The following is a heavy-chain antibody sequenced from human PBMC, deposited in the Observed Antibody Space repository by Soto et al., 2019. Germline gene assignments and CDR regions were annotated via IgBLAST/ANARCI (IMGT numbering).Heavy chain of an antibody. CDR1: GDRVSINSAA. Sequence: SQTLSHTCAISGDRVSINSAAWNWIRPSPSRGLEWLGRTYYRSKWYNDYAVSVKSRITINPDTSKNQFSLQLNSVTPEDTAVYYCASTYYYDSSGYYYSDAEYFQHWGQGTLVTVSS. CDR2: TYYRSKWYN. J-gene: IGHJ1*01. CDR3: ASTYYYDSSGYYYSDAEYFQH. V-gene: IGHV6-1*01. D-gene: IGHD3-22*01.